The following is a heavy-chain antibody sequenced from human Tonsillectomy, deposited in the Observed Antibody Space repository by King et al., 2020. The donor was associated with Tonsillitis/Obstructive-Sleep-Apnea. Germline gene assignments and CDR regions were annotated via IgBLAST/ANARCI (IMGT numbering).Heavy chain of an antibody. Sequence: VQLVESGGGLVKPGGSLRLSCAASGFTFSNAWKIWVRQTPGKGLEWVGVIKSQADGGTTEYAARVDGRFTISRDDSKNALYLQMNSLKTEDTAVSYWAADVPNGPVDYGPVDYWGQGTLVTVSS. CDR3: AADVPNGPVDYGPVDY. CDR2: IKSQADGGTT. V-gene: IGHV3-15*01. CDR1: GFTFSNAW. D-gene: IGHD4-17*01. J-gene: IGHJ4*02.